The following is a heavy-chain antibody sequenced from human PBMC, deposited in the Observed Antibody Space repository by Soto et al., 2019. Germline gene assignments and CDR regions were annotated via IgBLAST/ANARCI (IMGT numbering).Heavy chain of an antibody. V-gene: IGHV3-53*04. CDR2: IYSGGST. D-gene: IGHD3-10*01. J-gene: IGHJ4*02. CDR3: ARDRYYGSGSYGFDY. Sequence: GGSLRLSCAASGFTVSSNYMSWVRQAPGKGLEWVSVIYSGGSTYYADSVKGRFTISRHNSKNTLYLQMNSLRAEDTAVYYCARDRYYGSGSYGFDYWGQGTLVTVSS. CDR1: GFTVSSNY.